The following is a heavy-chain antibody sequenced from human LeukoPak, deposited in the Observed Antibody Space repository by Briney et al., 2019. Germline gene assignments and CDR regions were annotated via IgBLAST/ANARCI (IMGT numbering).Heavy chain of an antibody. V-gene: IGHV3-7*03. CDR1: GFTFSTYW. CDR2: IKRDGSEK. J-gene: IGHJ4*02. D-gene: IGHD2-2*02. CDR3: ARVYTGNRWHFDY. Sequence: GGSLRLSCAASGFTFSTYWMSWVRQAPGKGLECVANIKRDGSEKYYVDSVEGRFTIFRDDAKSSLYLQMNSLRAEDTAVYFCARVYTGNRWHFDYWGQGTLVTVSS.